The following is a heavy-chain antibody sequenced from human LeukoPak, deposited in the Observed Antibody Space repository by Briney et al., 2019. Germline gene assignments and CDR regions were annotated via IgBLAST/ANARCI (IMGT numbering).Heavy chain of an antibody. CDR1: GFTFSSYG. CDR2: MWFDGSNI. Sequence: PGESLRLSCAASGFTFSSYGMHWVRQAPGKGLEWVGVMWFDGSNIYYADSVKGRFTISRDNSKNTLYLQMNSLRAEDTAVYYCARDYSSSWLRFFDYWGQGTLVTVSS. J-gene: IGHJ4*02. CDR3: ARDYSSSWLRFFDY. V-gene: IGHV3-33*01. D-gene: IGHD6-6*01.